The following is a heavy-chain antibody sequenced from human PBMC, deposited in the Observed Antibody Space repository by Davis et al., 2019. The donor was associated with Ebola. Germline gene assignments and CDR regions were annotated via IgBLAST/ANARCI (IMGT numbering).Heavy chain of an antibody. V-gene: IGHV1-2*06. CDR2: INPYNGGT. CDR3: ARGLGIVLSLTATSDFDY. Sequence: ASVKVSCKASGYTFTSYGISWVRRAPGQGLEWMGRINPYNGGTNYAQKFQGRVTMTRDTSISTAYMELSRLTSDDTAVYYCARGLGIVLSLTATSDFDYWGQGTLVTVSS. J-gene: IGHJ4*02. D-gene: IGHD5-12*01. CDR1: GYTFTSYG.